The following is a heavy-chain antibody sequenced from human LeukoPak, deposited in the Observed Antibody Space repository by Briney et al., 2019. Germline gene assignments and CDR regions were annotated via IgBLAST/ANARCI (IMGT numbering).Heavy chain of an antibody. D-gene: IGHD3-3*01. CDR3: ATFMVRLPGFWSGPSFDF. Sequence: ASVKVSCKVSVYSLSDLAIHWVRQAPGKGLEWMGGFAPEYDGTVYAQRSQGRVTMTEDTSRDIAYMELSSLKFDDAAVYYCATFMVRLPGFWSGPSFDFWGRGTLVTVSS. CDR2: FAPEYDGT. CDR1: VYSLSDLA. J-gene: IGHJ4*02. V-gene: IGHV1-24*01.